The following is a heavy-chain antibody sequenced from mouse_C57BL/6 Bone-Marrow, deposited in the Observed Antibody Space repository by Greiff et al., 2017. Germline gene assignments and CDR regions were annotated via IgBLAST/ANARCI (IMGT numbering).Heavy chain of an antibody. CDR3: AREGAIYWWFAY. Sequence: QVQLQQSGAELVKPGASVKLSCTASGFNIKDYYMHWVKQRPEQGLEWIGYIYPRDGSTKYNEKFKGKATLTADKSSSTAYMQLNSLTSEDSAVYFCAREGAIYWWFAYWGQGTLVTVSA. CDR1: GFNIKDYY. J-gene: IGHJ3*01. CDR2: IYPRDGST. V-gene: IGHV1-78*01. D-gene: IGHD2-1*01.